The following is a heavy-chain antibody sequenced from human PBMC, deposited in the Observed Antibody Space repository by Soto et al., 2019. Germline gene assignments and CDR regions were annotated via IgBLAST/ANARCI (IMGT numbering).Heavy chain of an antibody. D-gene: IGHD2-15*01. CDR2: IIPILGIA. CDR3: ARSPSLVVVVAATTYFDY. J-gene: IGHJ4*02. V-gene: IGHV1-69*02. Sequence: GASVKVSCKASGGTFSSYTISWVRQAPGQGLEWMGRIIPILGIANYAQKFQGRVTITADKSTSTAYMELSSLRSEDTAVYYCARSPSLVVVVAATTYFDYWGQGTLVTVSS. CDR1: GGTFSSYT.